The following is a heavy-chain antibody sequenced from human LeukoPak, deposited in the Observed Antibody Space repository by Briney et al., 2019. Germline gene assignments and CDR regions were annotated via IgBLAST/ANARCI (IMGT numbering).Heavy chain of an antibody. D-gene: IGHD6-6*01. V-gene: IGHV5-51*01. CDR2: IYPGDSDT. CDR3: ARQYSSSDHFDY. CDR1: GSGFTSYW. Sequence: GASLQISCKGSGSGFTSYWIGWVRQMPGKGLEWMGIIYPGDSDTRYSPSFQGQVTISADKSISTAYLQWSSLKASDTAMYYCARQYSSSDHFDYWGQGTLVTVSA. J-gene: IGHJ4*02.